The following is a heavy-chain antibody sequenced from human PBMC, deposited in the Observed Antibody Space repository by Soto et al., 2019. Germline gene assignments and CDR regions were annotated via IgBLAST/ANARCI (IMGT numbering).Heavy chain of an antibody. CDR1: GGSFSGYY. D-gene: IGHD5-18*01. J-gene: IGHJ6*03. CDR3: ARGNGGYSYGSDYYYMDV. CDR2: INHSGST. Sequence: SETLSLTCAVYGGSFSGYYWSWIRQPPGKGLEWIGEINHSGSTNYNPSLKSRVTISVDTSKNQFSLKLSSVTAADTAVYYCARGNGGYSYGSDYYYMDVWGKGTTVTVSS. V-gene: IGHV4-34*01.